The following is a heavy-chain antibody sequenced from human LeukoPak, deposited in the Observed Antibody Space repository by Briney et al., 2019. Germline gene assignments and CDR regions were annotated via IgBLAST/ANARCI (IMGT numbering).Heavy chain of an antibody. CDR1: GGTFSSYA. CDR3: ARDGNYYDSSGYYYYGENWFDP. J-gene: IGHJ5*02. CDR2: IIPIFGTA. D-gene: IGHD3-22*01. V-gene: IGHV1-69*13. Sequence: SVTVSCKASGGTFSSYAISWVRQAPGQGLEWMGGIIPIFGTANYAQKFQGRVTITADESTSTAYMELSSLRSEDTAVYYCARDGNYYDSSGYYYYGENWFDPWGQGTLVTVSS.